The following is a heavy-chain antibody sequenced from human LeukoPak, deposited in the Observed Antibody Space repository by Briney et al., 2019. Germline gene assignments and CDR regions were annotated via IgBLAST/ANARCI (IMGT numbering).Heavy chain of an antibody. V-gene: IGHV3-74*01. D-gene: IGHD4-17*01. J-gene: IGHJ3*02. CDR2: INSDGSSP. CDR3: ERFGVTRKVFDI. CDR1: GFTFSSYW. Sequence: GGSLRLSCAATGFTFSSYWMHWVRQAPGKGLVWVSRINSDGSSPIYADSVKGRFTISRDNAKNTLYLQMNSLRAEDTVVYYCERFGVTRKVFDIGGQGTMVTVFS.